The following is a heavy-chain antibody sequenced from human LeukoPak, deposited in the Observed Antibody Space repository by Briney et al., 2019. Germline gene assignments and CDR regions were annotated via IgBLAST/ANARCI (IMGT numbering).Heavy chain of an antibody. Sequence: GGSLRLSCAASGFTFSSYWMSWVRQAPGKGLEWVANIKQDGSEKYYVDSVKGRFTISRDNAKNSLYLQMNSLRAEDTAVYYCARRNWGGYNWFDPWGQGTLVTVSS. V-gene: IGHV3-7*01. CDR1: GFTFSSYW. CDR2: IKQDGSEK. J-gene: IGHJ5*02. D-gene: IGHD7-27*01. CDR3: ARRNWGGYNWFDP.